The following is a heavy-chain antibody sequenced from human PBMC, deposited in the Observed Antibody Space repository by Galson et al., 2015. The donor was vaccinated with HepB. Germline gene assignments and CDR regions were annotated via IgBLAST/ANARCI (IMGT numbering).Heavy chain of an antibody. D-gene: IGHD6-13*01. Sequence: SVKVSCKASGYTFSRHAMNWVRQAPGQGLGWMGWININTGNPTYAQGFTGRFVFSLDTSVSTAYLQISSLKAEDTAVYYCARGGIGAAHWFDPWGQGTLVTVSS. CDR2: ININTGNP. V-gene: IGHV7-4-1*02. J-gene: IGHJ5*02. CDR1: GYTFSRHA. CDR3: ARGGIGAAHWFDP.